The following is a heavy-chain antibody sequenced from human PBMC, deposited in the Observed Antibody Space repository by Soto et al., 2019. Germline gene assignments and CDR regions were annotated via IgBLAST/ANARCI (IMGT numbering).Heavy chain of an antibody. CDR3: AREGEYSGYDYVGNYYYYYGMDV. CDR2: INHSGST. CDR1: GGSFSGYY. V-gene: IGHV4-34*01. J-gene: IGHJ6*02. Sequence: PSETLSLTCAVYGGSFSGYYWSWIRQPPGKGLEWIGEINHSGSTNYNPSLKSRVTISVDTSKNQFSLKLSSVTAADTAVYYCAREGEYSGYDYVGNYYYYYGMDVWGQGTTVTVS. D-gene: IGHD5-12*01.